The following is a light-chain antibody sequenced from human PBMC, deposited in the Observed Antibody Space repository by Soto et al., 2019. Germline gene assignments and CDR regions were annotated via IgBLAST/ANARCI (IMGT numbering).Light chain of an antibody. CDR3: QQYYDIPIT. CDR2: WAS. J-gene: IGKJ5*01. CDR1: HSGLYSSNNKNY. Sequence: TGRSNPTEALDVSLGEVATINVKSSHSGLYSSNNKNYLAWYQQKKGQPPKXXIYWASTRESGVPDRFSGSGYGTDFNLTISSLQAEDVAVYYCQQYYDIPITFGEGTQLEI. V-gene: IGKV4-1*01.